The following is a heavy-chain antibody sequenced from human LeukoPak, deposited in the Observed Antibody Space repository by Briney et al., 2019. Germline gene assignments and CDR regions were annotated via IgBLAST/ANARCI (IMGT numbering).Heavy chain of an antibody. D-gene: IGHD3-22*01. Sequence: SETLSLTCTVSGGSITTSYLSWIRQPPGKGLEWIGYIYYSGSTNYNPSLKSRVTISVDTSKNQFSLKLSSVTAADTAVYYCARGLYYYDPWWFDPWGQGTLVTVSS. CDR2: IYYSGST. CDR1: GGSITTSY. CDR3: ARGLYYYDPWWFDP. J-gene: IGHJ5*02. V-gene: IGHV4-59*01.